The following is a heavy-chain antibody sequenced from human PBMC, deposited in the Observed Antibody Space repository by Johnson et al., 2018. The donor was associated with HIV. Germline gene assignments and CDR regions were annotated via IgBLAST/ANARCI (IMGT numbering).Heavy chain of an antibody. J-gene: IGHJ3*02. CDR1: GFTFSSYG. CDR2: IWYDGSNK. D-gene: IGHD3-22*01. CDR3: ARDAPNFFHSSGVRDDAFDI. Sequence: QVQLVESGGGLVQPGGSLRLSCAVSGFTFSSYGMHWVRQAPGKGLEWVAVIWYDGSNKYYADSVKGRFTISRDNSKNTLYLQMNSLRAEDTAVYYCARDAPNFFHSSGVRDDAFDIWGPGTMVTVSS. V-gene: IGHV3-33*08.